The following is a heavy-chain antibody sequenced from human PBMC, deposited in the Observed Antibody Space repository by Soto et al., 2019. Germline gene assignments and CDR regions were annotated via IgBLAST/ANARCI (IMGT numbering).Heavy chain of an antibody. CDR1: GYTFTSYG. D-gene: IGHD5-12*01. V-gene: IGHV1-18*04. Sequence: QVQLVQSGAEVKKPGASVKVSCKASGYTFTSYGISWVRQAPGQGLEWMGWISAYNGNTNYAQKFQGRVTITADESTSTAYMELSSLRSEDTAVYYCGLTEYYYYYGMDVWGQGTTVTVSS. CDR2: ISAYNGNT. CDR3: GLTEYYYYYGMDV. J-gene: IGHJ6*02.